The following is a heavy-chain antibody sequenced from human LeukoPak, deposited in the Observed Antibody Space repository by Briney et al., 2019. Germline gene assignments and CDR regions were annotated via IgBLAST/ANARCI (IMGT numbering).Heavy chain of an antibody. J-gene: IGHJ6*03. CDR3: ARGPSYSTSSNYYMDV. V-gene: IGHV3-30*03. CDR1: GFTFNTYA. D-gene: IGHD6-6*01. CDR2: TSYNGGKK. Sequence: GGSLRLSCAASGFTFNTYAIHWVRQAPGKGLEWVAITSYNGGKKFYTESVRGRFTISRDDSQNFVYLQMSGLTPADTALYSCARGPSYSTSSNYYMDVWGNGTMVTVSS.